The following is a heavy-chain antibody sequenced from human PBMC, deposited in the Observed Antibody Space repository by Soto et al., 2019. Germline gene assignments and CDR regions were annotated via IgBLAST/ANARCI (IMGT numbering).Heavy chain of an antibody. CDR1: GFNFSTYG. J-gene: IGHJ3*02. D-gene: IGHD3-16*02. Sequence: QVQLVESGGGVVQPGRSLRLSCAASGFNFSTYGMHWVRQAPGKGLEWVAMISYDGSSKHYGDSMKGRFTLSSPHSQNTVYLQMNSPGAEDTAVDYCAKDKCYRRMTCAFDIWGQGTMVTVSS. CDR3: AKDKCYRRMTCAFDI. V-gene: IGHV3-30*18. CDR2: ISYDGSSK.